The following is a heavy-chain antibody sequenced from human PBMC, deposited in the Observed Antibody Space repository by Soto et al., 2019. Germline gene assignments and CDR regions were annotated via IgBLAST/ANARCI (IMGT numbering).Heavy chain of an antibody. CDR1: GGSISTYY. D-gene: IGHD3-16*01. J-gene: IGHJ4*02. Sequence: SETLSLTCTVSGGSISTYYCNWIRQPAGKGLEWIGRIDNSGSTNYNPSLKSRVTMSVDTSKHQFSLRLSSVTAADTALYYCARGGQEFWGCTFDYWGRGALVTVSS. CDR2: IDNSGST. V-gene: IGHV4-4*07. CDR3: ARGGQEFWGCTFDY.